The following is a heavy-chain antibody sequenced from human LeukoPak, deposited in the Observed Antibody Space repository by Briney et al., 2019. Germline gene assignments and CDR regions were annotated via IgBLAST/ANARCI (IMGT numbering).Heavy chain of an antibody. J-gene: IGHJ4*02. Sequence: SETLSLTCAVSDGSISSGGYSWGWIRQPPGKGLEWIGSIYHSGSTYYNPSLKSRVTISVDTSKNQFSLKLSSVTAADTAVYYCARDRLGAYDYWGQGTLVTVSS. CDR2: IYHSGST. CDR1: DGSISSGGYS. V-gene: IGHV4-39*07. CDR3: ARDRLGAYDY.